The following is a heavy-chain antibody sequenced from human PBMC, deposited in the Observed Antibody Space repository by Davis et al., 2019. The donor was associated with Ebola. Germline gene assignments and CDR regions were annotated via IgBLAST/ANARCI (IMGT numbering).Heavy chain of an antibody. J-gene: IGHJ5*02. CDR3: ARRGGST. Sequence: GESLKISCAASGFTFDDYAMHWVRQAPGKGLEWVSLISGDGGSTYYADSVKGRFTISRDNSKNSLYLQMNSLRAEDTAVYYCARRGGSTWGQGTLVTVSS. CDR2: ISGDGGST. V-gene: IGHV3-43*02. CDR1: GFTFDDYA. D-gene: IGHD3-16*01.